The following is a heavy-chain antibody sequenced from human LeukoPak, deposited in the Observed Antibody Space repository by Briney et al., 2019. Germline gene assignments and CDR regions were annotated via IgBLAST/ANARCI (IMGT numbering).Heavy chain of an antibody. CDR1: GFTVSSNY. V-gene: IGHV3-23*01. CDR3: AKGTSITMIVVVTADAFDI. J-gene: IGHJ3*02. CDR2: ISGSGGST. Sequence: GGSLRLSCAASGFTVSSNYMSWVRQAPGKGLEWVSAISGSGGSTYYADSVKGRFTISRDNSKNTLYLQMNSLRAEDTAVYYCAKGTSITMIVVVTADAFDIWGQGTMVTVSS. D-gene: IGHD3-22*01.